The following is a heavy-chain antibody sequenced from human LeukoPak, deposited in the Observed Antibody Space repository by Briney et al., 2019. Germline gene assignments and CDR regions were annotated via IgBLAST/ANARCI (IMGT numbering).Heavy chain of an antibody. CDR1: GGSYSGYY. CDR3: ARPYDDYGGFDY. J-gene: IGHJ4*02. D-gene: IGHD4-17*01. CDR2: INHSGST. Sequence: SETLSLTCAAYGGSYSGYYLSWIRQPPGKGLEWIGEINHSGSTNYNPSLKSRVTISVDTSKNQFSLKLSSVTAADTAVYYCARPYDDYGGFDYWGRGTLVTVSS. V-gene: IGHV4-34*01.